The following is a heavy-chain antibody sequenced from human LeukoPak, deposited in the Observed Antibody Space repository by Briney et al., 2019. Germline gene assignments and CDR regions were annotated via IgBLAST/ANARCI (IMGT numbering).Heavy chain of an antibody. J-gene: IGHJ4*02. D-gene: IGHD7-27*01. V-gene: IGHV4-59*01. CDR2: IYYSGST. CDR1: GGSISSYY. Sequence: PSETLSLTCTVSGGSISSYYWNWIRQPPGKGQEWIGYIYYSGSTNYNPSLKSRVTISVDTSKNQFSLKLSSVTAADTAVLYCATDHPGSPNWGYYWGQGTLVTVSS. CDR3: ATDHPGSPNWGYY.